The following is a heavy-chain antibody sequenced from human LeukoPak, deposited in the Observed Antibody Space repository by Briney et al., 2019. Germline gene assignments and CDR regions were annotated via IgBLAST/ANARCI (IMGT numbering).Heavy chain of an antibody. Sequence: SVKVSCKASGGTFSSYAISWVRQPPGQGLEWKGGIIPIFGTANYAQKFQGRVTITTDESTSTAYMELSSLRSEDTAVYYCARTPITIFGVVTDGSWFDPWGQGTLVTVSS. D-gene: IGHD3-3*01. CDR1: GGTFSSYA. J-gene: IGHJ5*02. V-gene: IGHV1-69*05. CDR2: IIPIFGTA. CDR3: ARTPITIFGVVTDGSWFDP.